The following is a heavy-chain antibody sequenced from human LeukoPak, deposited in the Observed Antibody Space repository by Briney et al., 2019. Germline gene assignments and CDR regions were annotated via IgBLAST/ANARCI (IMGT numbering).Heavy chain of an antibody. CDR2: INPNSGGT. V-gene: IGHV1-2*02. D-gene: IGHD3-22*01. J-gene: IGHJ4*02. CDR3: ATGPNYDSSGYPVDY. Sequence: ASVKVSCKASGYTFTGYYMHWVRQSPGQGLEWMGWINPNSGGTNYAQKFQGRVTMTEDTSTDTAYMELSSLRSEDTAVYYCATGPNYDSSGYPVDYWGQGTLVTVSS. CDR1: GYTFTGYY.